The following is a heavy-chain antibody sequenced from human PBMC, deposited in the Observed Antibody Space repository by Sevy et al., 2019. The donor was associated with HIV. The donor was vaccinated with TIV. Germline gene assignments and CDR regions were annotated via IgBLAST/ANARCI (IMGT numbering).Heavy chain of an antibody. V-gene: IGHV3-15*07. CDR2: IKSITDGGAA. CDR1: GFDFPNAW. CDR3: STDDLISY. D-gene: IGHD3-3*02. J-gene: IGHJ4*02. Sequence: GGSLRLSCTASGFDFPNAWMNWVRQVPGKGLEWVGHIKSITDGGAADYAAPVKGRFTISRHDSKNTQYLQMNSLKVEDTAVYFCSTDDLISYWGRGTLVTVSS.